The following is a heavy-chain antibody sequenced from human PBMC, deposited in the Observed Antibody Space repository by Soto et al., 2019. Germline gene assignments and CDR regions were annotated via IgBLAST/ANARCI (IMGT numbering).Heavy chain of an antibody. CDR1: GYSISSCNY. J-gene: IGHJ6*02. V-gene: IGHV4-38-2*02. CDR2: IYHGGST. D-gene: IGHD3-10*01. Sequence: PSETLSLTCAVSGYSISSCNYWGWIRQPPGKGLEWIGSIYHGGSTYYNPSLRSRVTISVDTSQNQFSLKVSSVTAADTAVYYCARDLNVYGHYDMDVWGQGTTVTVS. CDR3: ARDLNVYGHYDMDV.